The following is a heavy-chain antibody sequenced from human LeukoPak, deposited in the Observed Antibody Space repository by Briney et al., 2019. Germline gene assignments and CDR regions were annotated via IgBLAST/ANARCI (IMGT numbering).Heavy chain of an antibody. J-gene: IGHJ4*02. Sequence: ASVKVSCKASGYTFTSYGISWVRQAPGQGLEWMGWISAYNGNTNYAQKLQGRVTMTTDTSTSTAYMELRSLRSDDTAVYYRARDLIAAAGTFFYFDYWGQGTLVTVSS. CDR3: ARDLIAAAGTFFYFDY. CDR1: GYTFTSYG. CDR2: ISAYNGNT. D-gene: IGHD6-13*01. V-gene: IGHV1-18*01.